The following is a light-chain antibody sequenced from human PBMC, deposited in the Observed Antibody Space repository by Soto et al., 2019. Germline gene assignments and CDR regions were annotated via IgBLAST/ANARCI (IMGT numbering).Light chain of an antibody. V-gene: IGLV2-11*01. J-gene: IGLJ1*01. CDR3: SSYTSSSTLSYV. CDR2: DVS. Sequence: QSALTQPRSVSGSPGQSVTISCTGTSSDVGGYNYVSWYQQHPGKAPKFMIYDVSKRPSGVPDRFSGSKSGNTASLTISGLQAEDEADYYCSSYTSSSTLSYVFGTGTKVTVL. CDR1: SSDVGGYNY.